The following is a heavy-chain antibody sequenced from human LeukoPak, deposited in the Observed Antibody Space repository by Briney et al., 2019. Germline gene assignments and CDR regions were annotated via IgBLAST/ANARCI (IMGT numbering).Heavy chain of an antibody. CDR3: AREHDILTGSHAYDY. D-gene: IGHD3-9*01. J-gene: IGHJ4*02. CDR1: GGSFSGYY. Sequence: SETLSLTCAVYGGSFSGYYWSWIRQPPGKGLEWIGEINHSGSTNYNPSLKSRVTISVDTSKNQFSLKLSSVTAADTAVYYCAREHDILTGSHAYDYWGQGTLVTVSS. V-gene: IGHV4-34*01. CDR2: INHSGST.